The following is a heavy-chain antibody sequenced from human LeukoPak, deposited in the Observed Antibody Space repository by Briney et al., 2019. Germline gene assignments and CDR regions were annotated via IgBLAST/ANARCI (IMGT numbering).Heavy chain of an antibody. D-gene: IGHD3-22*01. CDR3: ADLGDSSGYGDYFDY. CDR1: GFTFSSYA. V-gene: IGHV3-23*01. CDR2: ISGSGGST. Sequence: GGSLRLSCAASGFTFSSYAMSWVRQAPGKGLEWVSAISGSGGSTYYADSVKGRFTISRDNSKNTLYLQMNSLRAEDTAVYYCADLGDSSGYGDYFDYWGQGTLVTVSS. J-gene: IGHJ4*02.